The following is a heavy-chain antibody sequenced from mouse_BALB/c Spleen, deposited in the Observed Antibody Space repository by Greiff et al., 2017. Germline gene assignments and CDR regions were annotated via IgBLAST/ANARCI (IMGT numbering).Heavy chain of an antibody. J-gene: IGHJ2*01. Sequence: VQLQQSGPELVKPGASVKISCKASGYTFTDYNMHWVKQSHGKSLEWIGYIYPYNGGTGYNQKFKSKATLTVDNSSSTAYMELRSLTSEDSAVYYCAITTWNFDYWGQGTTLTVSS. D-gene: IGHD2-12*01. CDR1: GYTFTDYN. CDR3: AITTWNFDY. CDR2: IYPYNGGT. V-gene: IGHV1S29*02.